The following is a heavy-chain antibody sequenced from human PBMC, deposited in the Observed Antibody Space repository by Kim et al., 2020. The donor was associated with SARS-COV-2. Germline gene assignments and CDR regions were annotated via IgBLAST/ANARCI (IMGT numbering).Heavy chain of an antibody. J-gene: IGHJ4*02. D-gene: IGHD2-15*01. CDR3: ARRRDRGNRTPHYFDY. Sequence: SETLSLTCTVSGGSISSSSYYWGWIRQPPGKGLEWIGSIYYSGSTYYNPSLKSRVTISVDTSKNQFSLKLSSVTAADTAVYYCARRRDRGNRTPHYFDYWGQGTLVTVSS. V-gene: IGHV4-39*01. CDR2: IYYSGST. CDR1: GGSISSSSYY.